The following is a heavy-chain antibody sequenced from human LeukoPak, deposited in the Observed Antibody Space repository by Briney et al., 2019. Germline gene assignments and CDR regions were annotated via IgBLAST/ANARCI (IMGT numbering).Heavy chain of an antibody. D-gene: IGHD3-10*01. J-gene: IGHJ6*03. CDR3: ARHTGAVRGVIITSYYYYYMDV. CDR1: GGSININFYY. V-gene: IGHV4-39*01. CDR2: IYYTGST. Sequence: SETLSLTCTVSGGSININFYYWGWIRQPPGKGLEWIASIYYTGSTHYSPSLKSRVTLSIDTSKNQFSLRLSSVTAADTAVYYCARHTGAVRGVIITSYYYYYMDVWGKGTTVTISS.